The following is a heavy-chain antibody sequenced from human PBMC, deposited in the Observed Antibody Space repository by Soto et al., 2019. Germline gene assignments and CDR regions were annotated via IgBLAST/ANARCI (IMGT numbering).Heavy chain of an antibody. V-gene: IGHV3-23*01. CDR1: GFTFSSYA. D-gene: IGHD6-19*01. CDR3: AKDQGRSKPDRYSSGPNAFDI. Sequence: WGSLRLSCAASGFTFSSYAMSWVRQAPGKGLEWVSAISGSGGSTYYADSVKGRFTISRDNSKNTLYLQMNSLRAEDTAVYYCAKDQGRSKPDRYSSGPNAFDIWGQGTMVTVSS. CDR2: ISGSGGST. J-gene: IGHJ3*02.